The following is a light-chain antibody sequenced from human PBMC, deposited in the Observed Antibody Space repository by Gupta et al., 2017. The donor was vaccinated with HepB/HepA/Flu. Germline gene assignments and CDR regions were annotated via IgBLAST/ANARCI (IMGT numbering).Light chain of an antibody. V-gene: IGLV1-44*01. CDR2: NNN. Sequence: QTVLTQPPSSSGTPGQRVTISCSGSNSNIGSHSVNWYQQFPGTAPKVLIYNNNQRPSGVPDRCSGSKSGTSASLAMSGLHSEDEADYFCATWDDSLNGPVFGGGTKLTVL. CDR1: NSNIGSHS. J-gene: IGLJ2*01. CDR3: ATWDDSLNGPV.